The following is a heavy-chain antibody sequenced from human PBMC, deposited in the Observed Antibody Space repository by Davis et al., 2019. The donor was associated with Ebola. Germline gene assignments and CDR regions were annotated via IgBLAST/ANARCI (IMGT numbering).Heavy chain of an antibody. Sequence: GGSLRLSYEVSGFSFRTYGMHWVRQAPGKGLQWVALISPDGSNRWYADSVRGRLTTSRDNSKNTLYLQVNSLRPDDTAVYYCARDGTGWYPGDYWGQGTLVTVSS. CDR2: ISPDGSNR. V-gene: IGHV3-30-3*01. J-gene: IGHJ4*02. CDR3: ARDGTGWYPGDY. D-gene: IGHD6-19*01. CDR1: GFSFRTYG.